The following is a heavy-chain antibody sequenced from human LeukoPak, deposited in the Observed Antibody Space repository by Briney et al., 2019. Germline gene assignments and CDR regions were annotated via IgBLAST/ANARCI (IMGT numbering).Heavy chain of an antibody. CDR2: ISYDGSNK. V-gene: IGHV3-30-3*01. CDR3: ARPQGTYYYDSSGYSPGSWDY. Sequence: GGSLRLSCAASGFTFSSYAMHWVRQAPGKGLEWVAVISYDGSNKYYADSVKGRFTISRDNSKNTLYLQMNSLRAEDTAVYYCARPQGTYYYDSSGYSPGSWDYWGQGTLVTVSS. D-gene: IGHD3-22*01. J-gene: IGHJ4*02. CDR1: GFTFSSYA.